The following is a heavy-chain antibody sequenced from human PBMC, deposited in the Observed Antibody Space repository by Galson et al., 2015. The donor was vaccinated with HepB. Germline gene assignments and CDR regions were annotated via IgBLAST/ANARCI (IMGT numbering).Heavy chain of an antibody. Sequence: SLRLSCAASGFTFDDYAMHWVRQAPGKGLEWVSGISWNSGSIGYADSVKGRFTISRDHAKNSLFLQMNSLSAEDTALYYCAKDIGYCSSTSCRGPFDYWGQGTLVTVSS. CDR1: GFTFDDYA. J-gene: IGHJ4*02. CDR3: AKDIGYCSSTSCRGPFDY. V-gene: IGHV3-9*01. CDR2: ISWNSGSI. D-gene: IGHD2-2*01.